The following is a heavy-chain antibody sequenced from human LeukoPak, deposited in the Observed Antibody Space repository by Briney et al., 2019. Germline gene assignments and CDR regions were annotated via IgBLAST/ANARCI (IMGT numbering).Heavy chain of an antibody. V-gene: IGHV3-23*01. J-gene: IGHJ4*02. Sequence: GGSLGLSCAASGFTFSTYSMTWVRQAPGKGLEWVSGIFNSGDKTFYADSVKGRFTTSRDNSKNTLYLQMNSLRAEDTAVYYCAKDVVPDSGWDLDYWGQGTLVIVSS. CDR1: GFTFSTYS. CDR3: AKDVVPDSGWDLDY. D-gene: IGHD6-19*01. CDR2: IFNSGDKT.